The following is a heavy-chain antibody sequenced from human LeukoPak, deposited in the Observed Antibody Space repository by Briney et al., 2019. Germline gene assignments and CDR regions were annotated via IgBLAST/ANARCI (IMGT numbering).Heavy chain of an antibody. CDR2: ISYDGGNK. CDR1: GFTFSSYA. D-gene: IGHD6-19*01. J-gene: IGHJ6*02. CDR3: ASSGWANPV. V-gene: IGHV3-30-3*01. Sequence: PGRSLRLSCAASGFTFSSYAMHWVRQAPGKGLEWVAVISYDGGNKYYADSVKGRFTISRDNSKNTLYLQMNSLRAEDTAVYYCASSGWANPVWGQGTTVTVSS.